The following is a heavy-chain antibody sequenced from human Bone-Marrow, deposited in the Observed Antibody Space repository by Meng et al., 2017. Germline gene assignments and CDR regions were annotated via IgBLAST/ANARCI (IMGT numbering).Heavy chain of an antibody. V-gene: IGHV4-34*01. CDR2: INHSGST. Sequence: QALLQPWAEGLLTPSQPLSPPCAVYVGSLSGYYWSWIRKPPGKGLEWIGEINHSGSTNYNPSLKSRVTISVDTSKNQFSLKLSSVTAADTAVYYCARGVASPIFSTVVTPAFDYWGQGTLVTVSS. J-gene: IGHJ4*02. D-gene: IGHD4-23*01. CDR1: VGSLSGYY. CDR3: ARGVASPIFSTVVTPAFDY.